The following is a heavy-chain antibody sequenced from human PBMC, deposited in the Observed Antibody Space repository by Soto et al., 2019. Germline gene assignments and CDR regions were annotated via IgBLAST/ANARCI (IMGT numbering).Heavy chain of an antibody. Sequence: QVQLVQSGAEVKKPGSSVKVSCKASGDTFSNHTISWVRQAPGQGLEWMGRIIPILGVANYAQKFQGRVTXXXXXXXXXXXXXXXXXXXXDTAVYYCARVAEMGSVTKGYYYYMDVWGKGTTVTVSS. D-gene: IGHD3-10*01. CDR2: IIPILGVA. V-gene: IGHV1-69*02. J-gene: IGHJ6*03. CDR1: GDTFSNHT. CDR3: ARVAEMGSVTKGYYYYMDV.